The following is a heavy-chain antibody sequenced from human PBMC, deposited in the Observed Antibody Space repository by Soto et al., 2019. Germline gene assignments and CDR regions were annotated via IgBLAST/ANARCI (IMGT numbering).Heavy chain of an antibody. CDR3: ARQRGGSAALFDY. Sequence: ASVKVSCKASGGTFSSYAISWVRQAPGQGLEWMGGIIPIFGTANYAQKFQGRVTITADESTSTAYMELSSLGSEDTAVYYCARQRGGSAALFDYWGQGTLVTVSS. CDR2: IIPIFGTA. V-gene: IGHV1-69*13. J-gene: IGHJ4*02. CDR1: GGTFSSYA. D-gene: IGHD6-13*01.